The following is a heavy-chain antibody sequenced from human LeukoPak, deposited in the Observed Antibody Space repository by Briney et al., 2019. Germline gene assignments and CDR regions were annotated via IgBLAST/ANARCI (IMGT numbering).Heavy chain of an antibody. CDR1: GFTFSSYG. Sequence: PGGSLRLSCAASGFTFSSYGMHWVRQAPGKGLEWVAFIRYDGSNKYYADSVKGRFTISRDNSKNTLYLQMNSLRAEDTVVYYCAIVEEGIAAAGEPLYFDYWGQGTLVTVSS. CDR2: IRYDGSNK. V-gene: IGHV3-30*02. J-gene: IGHJ4*02. CDR3: AIVEEGIAAAGEPLYFDY. D-gene: IGHD6-13*01.